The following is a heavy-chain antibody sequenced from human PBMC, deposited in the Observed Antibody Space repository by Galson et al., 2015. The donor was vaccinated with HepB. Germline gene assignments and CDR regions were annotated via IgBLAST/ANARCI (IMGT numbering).Heavy chain of an antibody. Sequence: SLRLSCAASGFTFSTYGMHWVRQAPGKGLEWVAVIWYDGSNKYYADSVKGRFTISRDNSKNTLYLQMNSLRAEDTAVYYCAREKLAPYYYGMDVWGQGTTVTVSS. D-gene: IGHD6-13*01. CDR2: IWYDGSNK. CDR3: AREKLAPYYYGMDV. J-gene: IGHJ6*02. V-gene: IGHV3-33*01. CDR1: GFTFSTYG.